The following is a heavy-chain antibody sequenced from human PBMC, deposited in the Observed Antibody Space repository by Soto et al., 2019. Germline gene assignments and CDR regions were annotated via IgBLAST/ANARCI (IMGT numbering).Heavy chain of an antibody. CDR3: AKSVAAPIGGYYYYMDV. Sequence: QVQLVESGGGVVQPGRSLRLSCAASGFTFYIYGVHWDRQAPGKGLEWVAVISYDGSNEYYADSVKGRFTISKDNSKNTLYLQMNSLRAEDTAVYYCAKSVAAPIGGYYYYMDVWGKGTTVTVSS. D-gene: IGHD6-19*01. J-gene: IGHJ6*03. V-gene: IGHV3-30*18. CDR2: ISYDGSNE. CDR1: GFTFYIYG.